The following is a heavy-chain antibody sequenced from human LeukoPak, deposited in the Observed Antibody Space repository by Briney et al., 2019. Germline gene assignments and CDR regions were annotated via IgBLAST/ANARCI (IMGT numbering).Heavy chain of an antibody. Sequence: SETLSLTCTVSGVSISSGSYYGSWIRQPAGKGLEWIGRIYTSGSTNYNPSLKSRVTISVDTSKNQFSLKLSSVTAADTAVYYCARHQYCSSTSCYRGYYYYYGMDVWGQGTTVTVSS. CDR2: IYTSGST. J-gene: IGHJ6*02. V-gene: IGHV4-61*02. D-gene: IGHD2-2*01. CDR3: ARHQYCSSTSCYRGYYYYYGMDV. CDR1: GVSISSGSYY.